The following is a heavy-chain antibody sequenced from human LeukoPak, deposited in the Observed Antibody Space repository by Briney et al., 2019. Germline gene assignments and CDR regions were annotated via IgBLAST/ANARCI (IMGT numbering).Heavy chain of an antibody. V-gene: IGHV3-30*04. J-gene: IGHJ5*02. D-gene: IGHD6-13*01. Sequence: PGRSLRLSCAASGFTFSSYAMHWVRQAPGKGLEWVAVISYDGSNKYYADSVKGRFTISRDNSKSTLYLQMNSLRAEDTAVYYCARVSSSWSNWFDPWGQGTLVTVSS. CDR3: ARVSSSWSNWFDP. CDR1: GFTFSSYA. CDR2: ISYDGSNK.